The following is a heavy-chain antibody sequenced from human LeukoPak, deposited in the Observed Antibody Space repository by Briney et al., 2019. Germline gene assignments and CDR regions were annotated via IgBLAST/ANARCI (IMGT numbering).Heavy chain of an antibody. Sequence: PSETLSLTCTVSGGSISSYYWSWFRQPPGKGLEWIGYIYNSGSTIYNPSLKSRVTISMDTSKNQFSLHLSSVTAADTAVYYCGRDTLVRGVADYWGQGTLVTVSS. J-gene: IGHJ4*02. CDR2: IYNSGST. CDR3: GRDTLVRGVADY. CDR1: GGSISSYY. D-gene: IGHD3-10*01. V-gene: IGHV4-59*01.